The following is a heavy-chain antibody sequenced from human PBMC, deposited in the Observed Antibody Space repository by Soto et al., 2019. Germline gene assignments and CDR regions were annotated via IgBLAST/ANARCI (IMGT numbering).Heavy chain of an antibody. D-gene: IGHD6-6*01. CDR1: GYTFNIYA. V-gene: IGHV3-33*01. CDR2: IWHYGSNK. CDR3: ARGVSQQRTTPPVDH. J-gene: IGHJ4*02. Sequence: QVQLVESGGDVVQTGRSLRLSCVASGYTFNIYAIHWGRQAPGKGLEWVAIIWHYGSNKLYRDSVKGRFNISRDNSKNTLNLQMNSLTADDTGVYDCARGVSQQRTTPPVDHWGQGTLVTVSS.